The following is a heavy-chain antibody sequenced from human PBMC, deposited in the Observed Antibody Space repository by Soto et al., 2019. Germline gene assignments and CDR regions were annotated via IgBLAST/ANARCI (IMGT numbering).Heavy chain of an antibody. Sequence: SETLSLTCAVYGGSFSGYYWSWIRQPPGKGLEWIGEINHSGSTNYNPSLKSRVTISVDTSKNQFSLKLSSVTAADTAVYYCARAIKEQYYYYYYMDVWGKGTTVTVSS. V-gene: IGHV4-34*01. CDR1: GGSFSGYY. J-gene: IGHJ6*03. CDR3: ARAIKEQYYYYYYMDV. D-gene: IGHD1-26*01. CDR2: INHSGST.